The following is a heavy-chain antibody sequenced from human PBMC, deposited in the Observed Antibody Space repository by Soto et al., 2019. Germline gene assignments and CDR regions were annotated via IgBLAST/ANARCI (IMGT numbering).Heavy chain of an antibody. CDR3: ARGGTGYSISWTPYPHPLQRGNFDY. CDR2: ISAYNGNT. J-gene: IGHJ4*02. V-gene: IGHV1-18*01. D-gene: IGHD6-13*01. CDR1: GYTFTSYG. Sequence: QVQLVQSGAEVKKPGASVKVSCKASGYTFTSYGISWVRQAPGQGLEWMGWISAYNGNTNYPQKLQGRVTMTTDTSTRTSYMELRSLRSDDTAVYYCARGGTGYSISWTPYPHPLQRGNFDYWGQGTLVTVSS.